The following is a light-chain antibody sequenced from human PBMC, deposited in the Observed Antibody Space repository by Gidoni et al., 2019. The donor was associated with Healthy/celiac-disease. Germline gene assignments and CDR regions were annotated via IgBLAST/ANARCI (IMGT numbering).Light chain of an antibody. CDR1: SSDVGGYNY. V-gene: IGLV2-11*01. J-gene: IGLJ2*01. CDR3: CSYAGSYTVV. Sequence: QPALTQPRSVSGSPGQSVTISCTGTSSDVGGYNYVSWYQQHPVKAPKLMIYDVSKLPSGVPDRFSGSKSGNTASLTISGLQAEDEADYYCCSYAGSYTVVFGGGTKLTVL. CDR2: DVS.